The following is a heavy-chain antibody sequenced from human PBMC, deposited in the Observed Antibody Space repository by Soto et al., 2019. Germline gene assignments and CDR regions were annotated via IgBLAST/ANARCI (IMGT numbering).Heavy chain of an antibody. CDR1: GFTFSSYD. D-gene: IGHD2-8*01. Sequence: EVQLLESGGGLVQPGGTLRLSCAASGFTFSSYDMSWVRQAPGKGLEWVSAISGSGVGTFYAESVKGRFTISRDNSKNTLYVQMNSLRVEDTAIYYCAKEDDAWTNGYFDHWGQGTMVTVSS. CDR2: ISGSGVGT. CDR3: AKEDDAWTNGYFDH. V-gene: IGHV3-23*01. J-gene: IGHJ3*01.